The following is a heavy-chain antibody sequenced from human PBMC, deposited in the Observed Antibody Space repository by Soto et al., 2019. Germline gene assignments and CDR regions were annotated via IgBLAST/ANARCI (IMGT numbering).Heavy chain of an antibody. D-gene: IGHD6-19*01. CDR3: SRLRKQWLVLDY. J-gene: IGHJ4*02. Sequence: SETLSLTCTVSGGSISSSSYYWGWIRQPPGKGLEWIGSIYYSGSTYYNPSLKSRVTISVDTSKNQFSLKLSSVTAADTAVYYCSRLRKQWLVLDYWGQGTLVTVSS. V-gene: IGHV4-39*01. CDR2: IYYSGST. CDR1: GGSISSSSYY.